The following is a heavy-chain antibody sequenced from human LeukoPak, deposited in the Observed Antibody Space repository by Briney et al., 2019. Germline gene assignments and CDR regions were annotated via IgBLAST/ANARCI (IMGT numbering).Heavy chain of an antibody. D-gene: IGHD2-15*01. Sequence: PAGSLRLSCAASGFTFSSYAMSWVRQAPGKGLEWVSAISGSGGSTYYADSVKGRFTISRDNSKNTLYLQMNSLRAEDTAVYYCAKAGLYCSGGSCYAEGFDPWGQGALVTVSS. CDR1: GFTFSSYA. J-gene: IGHJ5*02. V-gene: IGHV3-23*01. CDR3: AKAGLYCSGGSCYAEGFDP. CDR2: ISGSGGST.